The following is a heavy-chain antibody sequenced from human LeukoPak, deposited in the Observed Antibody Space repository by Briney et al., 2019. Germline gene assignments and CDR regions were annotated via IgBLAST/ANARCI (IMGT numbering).Heavy chain of an antibody. J-gene: IGHJ6*02. CDR2: ISYDGSNK. CDR3: ATTPASGYSYGLFQRETPMDV. D-gene: IGHD5-18*01. V-gene: IGHV3-30*03. Sequence: GGSLRVSCAVSGITLSSYGMHWVRQAPGKGLEWVAVISYDGSNKYYADSVKGRFTISRDNSKNTLYLQMNSLRAEDTAVYYCATTPASGYSYGLFQRETPMDVWGQGTTVTVSS. CDR1: GITLSSYG.